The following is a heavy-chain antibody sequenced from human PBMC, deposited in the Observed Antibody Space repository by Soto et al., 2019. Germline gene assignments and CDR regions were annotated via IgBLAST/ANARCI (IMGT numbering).Heavy chain of an antibody. CDR2: IYYSGST. D-gene: IGHD3-10*01. CDR1: GGSISSSSYY. J-gene: IGHJ5*02. Sequence: SETLSLTCTFSGGSISSSSYYWGWIRQPPGKGLEWIGRIYYSGSTNYNPSLKSRVTISVDTSKNQFSLKLSSVTAADTAVYYCARGVRWRYGSGSYYTRSAGGFDPWGQGTLVTVSS. V-gene: IGHV4-39*01. CDR3: ARGVRWRYGSGSYYTRSAGGFDP.